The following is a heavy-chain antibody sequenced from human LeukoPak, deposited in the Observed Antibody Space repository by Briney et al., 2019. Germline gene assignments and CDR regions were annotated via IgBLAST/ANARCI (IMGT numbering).Heavy chain of an antibody. J-gene: IGHJ4*02. D-gene: IGHD3-3*01. CDR1: GYTFTNFA. CDR2: VSPADGYA. CDR3: AKDPRVAVSLWSLDY. V-gene: IGHV1-18*01. Sequence: ASVKVSCKASGYTFTNFAISWVRQAPGQGLKWMGWVSPADGYANYAQKFQGRVTMTTDTSTNTAYMELRGLRSDDTAVYYCAKDPRVAVSLWSLDYWGQGTLVTVSS.